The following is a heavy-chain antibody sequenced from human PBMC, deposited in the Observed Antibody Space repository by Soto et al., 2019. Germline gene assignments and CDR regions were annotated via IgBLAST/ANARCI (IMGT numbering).Heavy chain of an antibody. V-gene: IGHV4-30-2*01. CDR3: AAGGGLPRYY. CDR1: GGSISSGGYS. Sequence: QLQLQESGSGLVKPSQTLSLTCAVSGGSISSGGYSWSWIRQPPGKGLEWIGYIYHSGSTYYNPSLKGRVTRSVDRSKNQFSLTLSSVTAADTAVYYCAAGGGLPRYYWGQGTLVTVSS. D-gene: IGHD5-12*01. J-gene: IGHJ4*02. CDR2: IYHSGST.